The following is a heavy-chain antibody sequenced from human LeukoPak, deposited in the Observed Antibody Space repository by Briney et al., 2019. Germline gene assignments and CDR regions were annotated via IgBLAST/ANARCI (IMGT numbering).Heavy chain of an antibody. CDR1: GFTFNRYG. CDR2: IRYDGTNK. J-gene: IGHJ5*02. CDR3: AKDTHWGGPGYFDR. V-gene: IGHV3-30*02. Sequence: PGRSLRLTCAASGFTFNRYGMHWVRRAPGKGLEWVAFIRYDGTNKYYRDSVKGRFTISRDNSKNILFLHMSSLRTEDRAVYHCAKDTHWGGPGYFDRWGQGTLVTVSS. D-gene: IGHD3-16*01.